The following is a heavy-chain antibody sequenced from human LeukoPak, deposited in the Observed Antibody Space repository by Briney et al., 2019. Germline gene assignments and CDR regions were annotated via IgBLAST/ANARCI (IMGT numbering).Heavy chain of an antibody. CDR3: AKLGYCSSTSCYHGSGSWAVDV. CDR1: GFTVSNKY. CDR2: IRQDGSQK. Sequence: GGSLRLSCAASGFTVSNKYMTWVRQAPGKGLEWVATIRQDGSQKYYVDSVKGRFTISRDNAKNSLYLQMNSLRAEDTAVYYCAKLGYCSSTSCYHGSGSWAVDVWGKGTTVTISS. J-gene: IGHJ6*04. D-gene: IGHD2-2*01. V-gene: IGHV3-7*01.